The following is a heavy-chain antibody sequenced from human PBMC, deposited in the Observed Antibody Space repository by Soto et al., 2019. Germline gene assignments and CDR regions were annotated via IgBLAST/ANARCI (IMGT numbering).Heavy chain of an antibody. CDR2: VSGSGSTT. CDR3: ARDPTYSADSASPHYFDY. D-gene: IGHD3-10*01. Sequence: EVQLLESGGGLVQSGGSLRLSCAASGFSFTMYAFHWVRQAPGKGLEWVSGVSGSGSTTYYADSVKGRFIISRDNSKKTAFLYMNSLRAEDTAVYYCARDPTYSADSASPHYFDYGCQGTLLTVPS. CDR1: GFSFTMYA. J-gene: IGHJ4*02. V-gene: IGHV3-23*01.